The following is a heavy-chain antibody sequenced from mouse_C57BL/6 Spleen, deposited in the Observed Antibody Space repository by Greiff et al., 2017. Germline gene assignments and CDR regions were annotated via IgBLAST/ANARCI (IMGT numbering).Heavy chain of an antibody. D-gene: IGHD1-1*01. V-gene: IGHV8-8*01. J-gene: IGHJ3*01. CDR1: GFSLSTFGMG. Sequence: QVTLKVCGPGILQPSQTLSLTCSFSGFSLSTFGMGVGWIRQPSGKGLEWLAHIWWDDDKYYNPALKSRLTISKDTSKNQVFLKIANVDTADTATYYWARGYYGSGGPAWFAYWGQGTLVTVSA. CDR3: ARGYYGSGGPAWFAY. CDR2: IWWDDDK.